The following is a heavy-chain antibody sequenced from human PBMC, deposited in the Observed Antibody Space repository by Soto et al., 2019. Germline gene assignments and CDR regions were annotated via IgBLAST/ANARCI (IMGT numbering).Heavy chain of an antibody. Sequence: GGSLRLSCAASGFTFSSYAMSWVRQAPGKGLEWVSAISGSGGSTYYADSVKGRFTISRDNSKNTLYLQMNSLRAEDTAVYYCAKDYHYDSSRYPHFDYWGQGTLVIVSS. CDR3: AKDYHYDSSRYPHFDY. CDR2: ISGSGGST. CDR1: GFTFSSYA. V-gene: IGHV3-23*01. D-gene: IGHD3-22*01. J-gene: IGHJ4*02.